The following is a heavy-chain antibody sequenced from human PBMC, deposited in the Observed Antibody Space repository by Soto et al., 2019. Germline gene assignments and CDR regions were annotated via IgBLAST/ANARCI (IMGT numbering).Heavy chain of an antibody. CDR2: IYQKKST. D-gene: IGHD3-3*01. CDR3: ARFFPDFLSTQSVFDY. V-gene: IGHV4-59*01. J-gene: IGHJ4*02. Sequence: SETLSLTCTVSGGSIGSYDLSWIRQPPGKGLEWIGYIYQKKSTNYSHAVTSRVTMSVDTSKNQYSLKLSSVTAADTAVYYCARFFPDFLSTQSVFDYWGQGTLVTVS. CDR1: GGSIGSYD.